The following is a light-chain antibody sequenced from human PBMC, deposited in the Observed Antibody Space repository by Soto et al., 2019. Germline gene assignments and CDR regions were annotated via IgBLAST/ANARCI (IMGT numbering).Light chain of an antibody. V-gene: IGKV1-5*03. J-gene: IGKJ1*01. CDR2: GAS. CDR1: QSLNSW. Sequence: DIQMTQSPSSLSASIGDSVTITCRASQSLNSWLAWYQQKPGKAPKLLISGASNLASGVPSRFSGGGFGTEFTLTISSLQPDDFATYYCQQYNRLWTFGQGTRVEVK. CDR3: QQYNRLWT.